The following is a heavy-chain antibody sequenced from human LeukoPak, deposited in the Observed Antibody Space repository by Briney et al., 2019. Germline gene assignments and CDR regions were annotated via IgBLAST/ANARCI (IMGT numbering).Heavy chain of an antibody. CDR1: GFTFSDYY. V-gene: IGHV3-11*01. J-gene: IGHJ5*02. CDR2: ISSSGSTI. D-gene: IGHD3-22*01. CDR3: AKFGRRWLLMGNWFDP. Sequence: GGSLRLSCAASGFTFSDYYMSWIRQAPGKGLEWVSYISSSGSTIYYADSVKGRFTISRDNSKNTLYLQMNSLRAEDTAVYCCAKFGRRWLLMGNWFDPWGQGTLVTVSS.